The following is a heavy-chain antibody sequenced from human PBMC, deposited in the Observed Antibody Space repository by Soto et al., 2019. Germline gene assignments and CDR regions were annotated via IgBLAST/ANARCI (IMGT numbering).Heavy chain of an antibody. J-gene: IGHJ4*02. CDR1: GFTFSSYA. Sequence: HPGGSLRLSCAASGFTFSSYAMSWVRQAPGKGLEWVSAISGSGGSTYYADSVKGRFTISRDNSKNTLYLQMNSLRAEDTAVYYCAKDHGYSYGLFDYWGQGTLVTVSS. D-gene: IGHD5-18*01. CDR2: ISGSGGST. V-gene: IGHV3-23*01. CDR3: AKDHGYSYGLFDY.